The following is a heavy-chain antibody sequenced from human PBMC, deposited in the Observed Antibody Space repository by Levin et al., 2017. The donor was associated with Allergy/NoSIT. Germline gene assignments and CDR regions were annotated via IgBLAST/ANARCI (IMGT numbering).Heavy chain of an antibody. Sequence: GGSLRLSCAASGFTFSSYSMNWVRQAPGKGLEWVSSISSSSSYLYYADSGKGRFTISRNNAKNSLYLQMNSLRAEDTAVYYCARDTHIAVAGMSIPDGMDVWGQGTTVTVSS. V-gene: IGHV3-21*01. CDR1: GFTFSSYS. D-gene: IGHD6-19*01. J-gene: IGHJ6*02. CDR3: ARDTHIAVAGMSIPDGMDV. CDR2: ISSSSSYL.